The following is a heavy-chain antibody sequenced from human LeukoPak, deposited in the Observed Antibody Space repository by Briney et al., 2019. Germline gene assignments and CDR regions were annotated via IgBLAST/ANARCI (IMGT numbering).Heavy chain of an antibody. J-gene: IGHJ4*02. V-gene: IGHV1-69*13. CDR1: GGTFSSYA. D-gene: IGHD3-9*01. Sequence: SVKVSCKASGGTFSSYAISWVRQASGQGLEWMGGIIPIFGTANYAQKFQGRVTITADESTSTAYMELSSLRSEDTAVYYCARGSDILTGYYKPPLDYWGQGTLVTVSS. CDR2: IIPIFGTA. CDR3: ARGSDILTGYYKPPLDY.